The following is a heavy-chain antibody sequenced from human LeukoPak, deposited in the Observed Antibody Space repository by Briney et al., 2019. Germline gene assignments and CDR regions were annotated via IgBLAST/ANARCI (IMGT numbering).Heavy chain of an antibody. Sequence: GGSLRLSCAASGFTFSSYAMHWVRQAPGKGLEWVAVISYDGSNKYYADSVKGRFTISRGNSKNTLYLQMNSLGAEDTAVYYCARDEGYSSGPAAFDIWGKGTMVTVSS. CDR2: ISYDGSNK. J-gene: IGHJ3*02. CDR3: ARDEGYSSGPAAFDI. D-gene: IGHD6-19*01. V-gene: IGHV3-30*04. CDR1: GFTFSSYA.